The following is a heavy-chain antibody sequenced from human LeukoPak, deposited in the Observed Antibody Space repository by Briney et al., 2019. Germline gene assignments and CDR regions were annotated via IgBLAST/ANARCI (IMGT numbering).Heavy chain of an antibody. CDR1: GFTFDDYA. J-gene: IGHJ4*02. Sequence: PGGSLRLSCAASGFTFDDYAMHWVRQAPGKSLEWVSGISWNSGSIGYADSVKGRFTISRDNAKNSLYLQMNSLRAEDTALYYCAKVYGSGSYPIDYWGQGTLVTVSS. V-gene: IGHV3-9*01. D-gene: IGHD3-10*01. CDR3: AKVYGSGSYPIDY. CDR2: ISWNSGSI.